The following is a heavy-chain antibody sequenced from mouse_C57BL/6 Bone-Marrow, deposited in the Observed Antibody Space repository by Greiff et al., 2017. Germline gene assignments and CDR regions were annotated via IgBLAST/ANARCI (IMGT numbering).Heavy chain of an antibody. J-gene: IGHJ4*01. CDR2: ISDGGRYT. CDR1: GFTFSSYA. D-gene: IGHD1-1*01. CDR3: AREIPDYGSSFYYAMDY. V-gene: IGHV5-4*01. Sequence: EVKLVESGGGLVKPGGSLKLSCAASGFTFSSYAMSWVRQTPEKRLEWVATISDGGRYTYYPDNVKGRFTISRDHAKNNLYLQMSHLKSEDTAMYYCAREIPDYGSSFYYAMDYWGQGTSVTVSS.